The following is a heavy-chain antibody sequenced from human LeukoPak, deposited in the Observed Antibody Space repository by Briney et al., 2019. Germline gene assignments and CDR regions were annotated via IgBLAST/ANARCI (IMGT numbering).Heavy chain of an antibody. D-gene: IGHD5-12*01. CDR2: IKQDGSGK. CDR1: GITFSRFW. V-gene: IGHV3-7*03. J-gene: IGHJ4*02. Sequence: GGSLRLSCAASGITFSRFWMSWVRQAPGKGLEWVASIKQDGSGKYYVDSVKGLFTISRDNTKNSLYLQMNSLRDEDRAVYYWAGIVPTVRGFDYWGQGTLVTVSS. CDR3: AGIVPTVRGFDY.